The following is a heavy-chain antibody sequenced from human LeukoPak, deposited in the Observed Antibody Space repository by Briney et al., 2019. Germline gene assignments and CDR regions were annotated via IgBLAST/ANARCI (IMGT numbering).Heavy chain of an antibody. CDR3: ARGGISASWDPFDY. V-gene: IGHV3-30*02. Sequence: PGGSLRLSCAASGFTFSSYSMNWVRQAPGKGLEWVAFIRSDGSNEYYTDSVKGRFTISRDNSKNTLYLQLNRLRPEDTAVYYCARGGISASWDPFDYWGQGTLVTVSS. J-gene: IGHJ4*02. D-gene: IGHD2-2*01. CDR1: GFTFSSYS. CDR2: IRSDGSNE.